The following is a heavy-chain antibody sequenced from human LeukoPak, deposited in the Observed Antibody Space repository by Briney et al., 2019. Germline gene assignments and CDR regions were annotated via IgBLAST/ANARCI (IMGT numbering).Heavy chain of an antibody. D-gene: IGHD2-2*03. Sequence: GGSLRLSCAASGITVNSNYMSWVRQAPGKGLEWVSVIYDDGNTYCADSVRGRFTISRDISKNTVSLQMDSLRAEDTAVYYCARMFGYCTSIGCFPGIVSKKFDSWGQGTVVTVSS. V-gene: IGHV3-53*01. CDR2: IYDDGNT. J-gene: IGHJ5*01. CDR3: ARMFGYCTSIGCFPGIVSKKFDS. CDR1: GITVNSNY.